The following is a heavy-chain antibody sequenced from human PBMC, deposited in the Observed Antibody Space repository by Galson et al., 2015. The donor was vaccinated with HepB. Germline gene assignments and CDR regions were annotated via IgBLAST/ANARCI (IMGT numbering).Heavy chain of an antibody. CDR3: ARDAKPWPPSNFDY. CDR1: GYTFTSYA. CDR2: INAGNGNT. V-gene: IGHV1-3*01. Sequence: SVKVSCKASGYTFTSYAMHWVRQAPGQRLEWMGWINAGNGNTKYSQKFQGRVTITRDTSASTAYMELSSLRSEDTAVYYCARDAKPWPPSNFDYWGQGTLVTVSS. J-gene: IGHJ4*02. D-gene: IGHD2-2*02.